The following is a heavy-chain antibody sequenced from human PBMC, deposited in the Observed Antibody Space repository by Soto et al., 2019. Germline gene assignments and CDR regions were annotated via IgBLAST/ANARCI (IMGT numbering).Heavy chain of an antibody. CDR1: GFTFSSYE. V-gene: IGHV3-48*03. Sequence: VGSLRLSCAASGFTFSSYEMNWVRQAPGKGLEWVSYISSGGSTIYYADSVKGRFTISRDNAKSSLYLQMNSLRAEDTAAYYCAREGFSSYGMDVWGQGTTVTVSS. D-gene: IGHD6-19*01. CDR3: AREGFSSYGMDV. CDR2: ISSGGSTI. J-gene: IGHJ6*02.